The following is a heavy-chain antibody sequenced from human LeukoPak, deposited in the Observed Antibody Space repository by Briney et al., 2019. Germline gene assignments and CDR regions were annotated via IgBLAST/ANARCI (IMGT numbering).Heavy chain of an antibody. CDR3: ARDSSSWPEYFQH. D-gene: IGHD6-13*01. J-gene: IGHJ1*01. CDR1: GFTFSSYW. CDR2: IKQDGSEK. V-gene: IGHV3-7*01. Sequence: GGSLRLSCAASGFTFSSYWMSWVRQAPGKGLEWVANIKQDGSEKYYVDSVKGRFTISRDNAKNSLYLQMNSLRAEDTAVYYCARDSSSWPEYFQHWGQGALVTVSS.